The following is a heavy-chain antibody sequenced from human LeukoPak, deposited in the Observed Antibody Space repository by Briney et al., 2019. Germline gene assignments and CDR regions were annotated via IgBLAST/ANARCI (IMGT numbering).Heavy chain of an antibody. CDR1: GYTFTSYA. V-gene: IGHV1-2*04. J-gene: IGHJ4*02. D-gene: IGHD3-16*02. CDR3: ARGTPGSYLGY. CDR2: INPNSGGT. Sequence: WASVKVSCKASGYTFTSYAMNWVRQAPGQGLEWMGWINPNSGGTNYAQKFKGWVTLTRDTSINTTYMELSRLASDVTAVYFCARGTPGSYLGYWGQGTLVTVSS.